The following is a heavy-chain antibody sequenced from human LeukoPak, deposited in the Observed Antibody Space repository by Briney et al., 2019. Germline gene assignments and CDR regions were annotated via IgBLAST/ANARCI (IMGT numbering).Heavy chain of an antibody. Sequence: SETLSLTCAVYGGSFRCYYWSWIRQPPGKGLEWIGEINHSGSTNYNPPLKSRVTISVDKSKNQFSLKLSSVTAADTAVYYCARDRTAEHQLVRRSAFDIWGQGTMVTVSS. CDR3: ARDRTAEHQLVRRSAFDI. J-gene: IGHJ3*02. D-gene: IGHD6-13*01. V-gene: IGHV4-34*01. CDR1: GGSFRCYY. CDR2: INHSGST.